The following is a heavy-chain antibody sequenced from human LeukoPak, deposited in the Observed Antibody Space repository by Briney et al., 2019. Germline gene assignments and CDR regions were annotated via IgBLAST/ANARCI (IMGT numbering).Heavy chain of an antibody. CDR1: GGTFNKSA. D-gene: IGHD4-17*01. J-gene: IGHJ5*02. Sequence: GASVKVSCKTSGGTFNKSAISWVRQAPGQGLEWRGGIMPLFGTAGCAQKFQGRVTITNDESTRTVYLELTSLTSDATAVYYCARDVHGDYGSGWFDPWGQGTLVSVSS. V-gene: IGHV1-69*05. CDR2: IMPLFGTA. CDR3: ARDVHGDYGSGWFDP.